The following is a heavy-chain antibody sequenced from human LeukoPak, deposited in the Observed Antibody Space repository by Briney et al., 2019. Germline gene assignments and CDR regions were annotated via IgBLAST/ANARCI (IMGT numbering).Heavy chain of an antibody. Sequence: SETLSLTCTVSGGSFSSYFWSWIRQPAGKGLEWIGRVHASGGINYNPSLRSRVTISIDTYKNEFSLKLSSVIAADTAVYFCARGSMGGSGSYYKDHYYGMDVWGQGTTVTVS. J-gene: IGHJ6*02. CDR1: GGSFSSYF. CDR3: ARGSMGGSGSYYKDHYYGMDV. D-gene: IGHD3-10*01. CDR2: VHASGGI. V-gene: IGHV4-4*07.